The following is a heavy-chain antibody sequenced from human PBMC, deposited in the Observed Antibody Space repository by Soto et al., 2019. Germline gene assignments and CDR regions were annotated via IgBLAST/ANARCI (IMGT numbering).Heavy chain of an antibody. D-gene: IGHD3-3*01. Sequence: SETLSLTCTVSCGSISSYYWSWIRQPPGKGLEWIGYIYYSGSTNYNPSLKSRVTISVDTSKNQFSLKLSSVTAADTAVYYCARGAYDFWSPLDVWGQGTTVTVSS. CDR3: ARGAYDFWSPLDV. CDR1: CGSISSYY. V-gene: IGHV4-59*01. CDR2: IYYSGST. J-gene: IGHJ6*02.